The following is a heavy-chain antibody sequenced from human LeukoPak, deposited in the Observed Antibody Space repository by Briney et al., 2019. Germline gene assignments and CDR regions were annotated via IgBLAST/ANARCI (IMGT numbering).Heavy chain of an antibody. Sequence: PGASLRLSCAASGFTFSSYAMSWVRQAPGKGLEWVSYISSSGSTIYYADSVKGRFTISRDNAKNSLYLQMNSLRAEDTAVYYCARDRGYSSGWFDYWGQGTLVTVSS. J-gene: IGHJ4*02. V-gene: IGHV3-48*03. CDR2: ISSSGSTI. CDR3: ARDRGYSSGWFDY. CDR1: GFTFSSYA. D-gene: IGHD6-19*01.